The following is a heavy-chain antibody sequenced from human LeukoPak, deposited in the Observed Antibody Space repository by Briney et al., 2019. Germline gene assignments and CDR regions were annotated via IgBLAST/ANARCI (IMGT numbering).Heavy chain of an antibody. V-gene: IGHV1-2*02. Sequence: EASVKVSCKASGYTFTDYYIHWVRQAPGQGLEWMAWMNPKRGDTSYAQKFQGRVTMTRDTSISTAYMELSRLRFDDTAVYYCARNKEGKSLDYWGQGTLVTVSS. J-gene: IGHJ4*02. CDR1: GYTFTDYY. CDR2: MNPKRGDT. CDR3: ARNKEGKSLDY.